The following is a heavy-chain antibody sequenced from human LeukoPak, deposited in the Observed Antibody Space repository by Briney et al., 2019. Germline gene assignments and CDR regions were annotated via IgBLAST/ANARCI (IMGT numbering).Heavy chain of an antibody. Sequence: GGSLRLSCAASGFTFSCYSMNWVRQAPGKGLECVSSISSSSSYIYYADSVKGRFTISRDNAKNSLYLQMNSLRAEDTAVYYCARDPDWDAFDIWGQGTMVTVSS. V-gene: IGHV3-21*01. CDR2: ISSSSSYI. CDR3: ARDPDWDAFDI. CDR1: GFTFSCYS. D-gene: IGHD3/OR15-3a*01. J-gene: IGHJ3*02.